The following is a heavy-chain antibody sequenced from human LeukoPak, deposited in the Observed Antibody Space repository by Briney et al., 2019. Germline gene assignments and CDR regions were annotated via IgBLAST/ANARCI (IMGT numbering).Heavy chain of an antibody. CDR3: ARGGSYLGAFDI. Sequence: GSLRLSCAASGFTVSSNYMTWVRQAPGKGLEWVSILYSGGGTSFADSVKGRFTISRDNSKNTLYLQMNSLRAEDTAVCYCARGGSYLGAFDIWGQGTMVTVSS. D-gene: IGHD1-26*01. CDR2: LYSGGGT. J-gene: IGHJ3*02. CDR1: GFTVSSNY. V-gene: IGHV3-53*01.